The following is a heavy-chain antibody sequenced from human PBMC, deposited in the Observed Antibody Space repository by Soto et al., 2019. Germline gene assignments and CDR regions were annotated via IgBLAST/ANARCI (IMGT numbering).Heavy chain of an antibody. Sequence: SETLSLTCTVSGGSVSSGSYYWSWIRQPPGKGLEWIRYIYYSGSTNYNPSLKSRVTISVDTSKNQFSLKLSSVTAADTAVYYCARMVRGALGSFDYWGQGTLVTVSS. CDR1: GGSVSSGSYY. CDR2: IYYSGST. V-gene: IGHV4-61*01. CDR3: ARMVRGALGSFDY. J-gene: IGHJ4*02. D-gene: IGHD3-10*01.